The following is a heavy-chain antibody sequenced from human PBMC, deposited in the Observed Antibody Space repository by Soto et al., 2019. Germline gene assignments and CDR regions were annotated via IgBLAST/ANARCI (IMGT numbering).Heavy chain of an antibody. D-gene: IGHD3-22*01. J-gene: IGHJ4*02. V-gene: IGHV1-18*01. Sequence: QLVQSGAEVKRPGASVKISCKASGFVFSNSGIAWVRQAPGQGFEWMAWITVHNQKTNYAQAFQDRVTLTTDTSTDTAYMELRGLRSDDTAVYYLAIQEVWLFLPDFWGQGTQVIVSS. CDR2: ITVHNQKT. CDR3: AIQEVWLFLPDF. CDR1: GFVFSNSG.